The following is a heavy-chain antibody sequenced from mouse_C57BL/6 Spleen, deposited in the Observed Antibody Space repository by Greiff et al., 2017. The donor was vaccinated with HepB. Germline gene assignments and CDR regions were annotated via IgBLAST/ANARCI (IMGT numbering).Heavy chain of an antibody. V-gene: IGHV1-63*01. J-gene: IGHJ4*01. CDR3: ARRRGYAMDY. CDR2: IYPGGGYT. Sequence: VQLKQSGAELVRPGPSVKMSCKASGYTFTNYWIGWAKQRPGHGLEWIGDIYPGGGYTNYNEKFKGKATLTADKSSSTAYMQFSSLTSEDSAIYYCARRRGYAMDYWGQGTSVTVSS. CDR1: GYTFTNYW.